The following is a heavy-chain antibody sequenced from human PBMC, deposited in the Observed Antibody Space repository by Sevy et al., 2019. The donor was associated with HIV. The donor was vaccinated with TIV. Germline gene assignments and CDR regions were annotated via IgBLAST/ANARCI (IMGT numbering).Heavy chain of an antibody. CDR1: GGSISGGNYF. V-gene: IGHV4-61*01. D-gene: IGHD1-26*01. CDR2: IHYCGTT. Sequence: SETLSLTWTVSGGSISGGNYFWSWIRQSPGKGLEWIRYIHYCGTTNYNPSLKGRVTISVDTSKNQFSLKLRSVTAADTAVYYCARDSGNYPYYFDYWGQGTLVTVSS. CDR3: ARDSGNYPYYFDY. J-gene: IGHJ4*01.